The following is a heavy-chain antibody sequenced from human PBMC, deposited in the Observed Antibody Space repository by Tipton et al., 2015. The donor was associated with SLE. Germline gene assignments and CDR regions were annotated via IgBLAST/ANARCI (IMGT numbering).Heavy chain of an antibody. J-gene: IGHJ4*02. CDR1: GYTFTSYY. CDR2: ISYDGSNK. V-gene: IGHV3-30-3*02. Sequence: SGAEVKKPGASVKVSCKASGYTFTSYYMHWVRQAPGKGLEWVAVISYDGSNKYYADSVKGRFTISRDNSKNTLYLQMNSLRAEDTAVYYCAKSSIAARTFDYWGQGTLVTVSS. D-gene: IGHD6-6*01. CDR3: AKSSIAARTFDY.